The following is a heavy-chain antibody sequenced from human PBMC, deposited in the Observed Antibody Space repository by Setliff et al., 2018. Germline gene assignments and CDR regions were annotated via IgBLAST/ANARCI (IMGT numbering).Heavy chain of an antibody. CDR2: ISSRSTYI. Sequence: GESLKISCAASGFTFSNYTMNWVRQAPGKGLEWVSYISSRSTYIGYADSVKGRFTISRDNAKKSLYLQMNSLRAEDTAIYYCAKVYRPQFSPGFDYWGQGALVTVSS. CDR3: AKVYRPQFSPGFDY. J-gene: IGHJ4*02. V-gene: IGHV3-21*01. D-gene: IGHD6-6*01. CDR1: GFTFSNYT.